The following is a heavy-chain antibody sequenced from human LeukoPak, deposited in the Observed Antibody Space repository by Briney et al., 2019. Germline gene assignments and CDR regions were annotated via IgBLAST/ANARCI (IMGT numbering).Heavy chain of an antibody. CDR3: MRSRGFFDY. CDR2: ITEGGDIT. Sequence: PGGSLRLSCAACEFTFSRYGMGWVRQAPGKGLEWVSSITEGGDITYYADSVKGRFTISRDDSRNTVFLQTNSLRAEDTAIYYCMRSRGFFDYWGQGTLVTVSS. V-gene: IGHV3-23*01. CDR1: EFTFSRYG. D-gene: IGHD3-10*01. J-gene: IGHJ4*02.